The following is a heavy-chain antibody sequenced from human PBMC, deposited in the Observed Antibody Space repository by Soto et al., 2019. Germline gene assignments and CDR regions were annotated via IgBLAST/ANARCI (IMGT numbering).Heavy chain of an antibody. CDR3: ARYSYSSGPQDS. CDR2: IKQDGNDK. CDR1: GFSFSSHW. Sequence: GGSLRLSCAASGFSFSSHWMSWVRQAPGKGLEWVANIKQDGNDKRYVDSVKGRFTISRDNAKSSLYLQMNSLRAEDTAVYYCARYSYSSGPQDSWGQGTLVTVSS. V-gene: IGHV3-7*03. D-gene: IGHD6-19*01. J-gene: IGHJ4*02.